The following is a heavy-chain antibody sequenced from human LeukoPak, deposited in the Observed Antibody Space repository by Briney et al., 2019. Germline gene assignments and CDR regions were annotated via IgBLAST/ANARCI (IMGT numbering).Heavy chain of an antibody. Sequence: SETPSLTCTVSGYSISSGYFWGWIRQPPGKGLEWIGTIYNSGSTYYNASLESRVTISVDTSKNQFSLKLSSVTAADTAVYYCARSSSSWHFDYWGQGTLVTVSS. CDR2: IYNSGST. CDR3: ARSSSSWHFDY. J-gene: IGHJ4*02. V-gene: IGHV4-38-2*02. D-gene: IGHD6-13*01. CDR1: GYSISSGYF.